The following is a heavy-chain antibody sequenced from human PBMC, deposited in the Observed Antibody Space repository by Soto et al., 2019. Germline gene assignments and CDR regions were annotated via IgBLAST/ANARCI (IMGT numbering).Heavy chain of an antibody. CDR3: ARGQPGQIAARPIISNWFDP. D-gene: IGHD6-6*01. CDR1: GGSFSGYY. J-gene: IGHJ5*02. CDR2: INHSGST. V-gene: IGHV4-34*01. Sequence: SETLSLTCAVYGGSFSGYYWSWIRQPPGKGLEWIGEINHSGSTNYNPSLKSRVTISVDTSKNQFSLKLSSVTAADTAVYYCARGQPGQIAARPIISNWFDPWGQGTLVTVSS.